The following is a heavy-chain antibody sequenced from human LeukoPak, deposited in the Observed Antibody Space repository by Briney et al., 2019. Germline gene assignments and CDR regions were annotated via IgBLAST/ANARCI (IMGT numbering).Heavy chain of an antibody. CDR2: IYYSGDT. D-gene: IGHD4-17*01. CDR3: ARSYGHYGWFDP. J-gene: IGHJ5*02. CDR1: GGSISSNIYY. V-gene: IGHV4-39*01. Sequence: PSETLSLTCTVSGGSISSNIYYWGWIRQPPGKGLEWIGSIYYSGDTYYNPSLRSRVTISVDTSKNQFSLKVSYVTAADSAVYYCARSYGHYGWFDPWGQGTLGTVSS.